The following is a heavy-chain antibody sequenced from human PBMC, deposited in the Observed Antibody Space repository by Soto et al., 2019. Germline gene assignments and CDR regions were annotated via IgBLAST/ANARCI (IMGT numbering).Heavy chain of an antibody. CDR2: ISGSGGST. Sequence: EVQLLESGGGLVQPGGSLRLSCAASGFTFSSYAMSWVRQAPGKGLEWVSAISGSGGSTYYADSVKGRFTISRDNSKNTLYLQMNSLRAEDTAVYYCAKDLQSSPYCSSPSCYYYYYGMDVWGQGTTVTVSS. V-gene: IGHV3-23*01. J-gene: IGHJ6*02. D-gene: IGHD2-2*01. CDR3: AKDLQSSPYCSSPSCYYYYYGMDV. CDR1: GFTFSSYA.